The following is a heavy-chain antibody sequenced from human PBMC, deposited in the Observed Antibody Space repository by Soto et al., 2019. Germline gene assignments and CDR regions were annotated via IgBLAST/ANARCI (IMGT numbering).Heavy chain of an antibody. D-gene: IGHD1-1*01. Sequence: GASVKVSCKASGYTFTSYYIHWVRQAPGQGLEWMGIINPSGGSTRYAQRFQDRVTMTRDTSTSTVYMELSSLRSEDTAVYYCARAFVQLERRGHFDYWGQGTLVTVSS. CDR1: GYTFTSYY. V-gene: IGHV1-46*01. CDR3: ARAFVQLERRGHFDY. CDR2: INPSGGST. J-gene: IGHJ4*02.